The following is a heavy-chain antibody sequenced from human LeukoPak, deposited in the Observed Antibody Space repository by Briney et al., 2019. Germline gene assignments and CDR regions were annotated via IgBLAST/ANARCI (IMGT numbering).Heavy chain of an antibody. Sequence: SETLSLTCTVSGGSISSYYWSWIRQPAGKGLEWIGSVYYSGSSYYNPSLKSRVTISVDTSKSQFSLNLTSVTAADTAVYYCARAGYDFWSAAFDIWGQGTLVTFSS. V-gene: IGHV4-59*05. CDR2: VYYSGSS. CDR1: GGSISSYY. D-gene: IGHD3-3*01. J-gene: IGHJ3*02. CDR3: ARAGYDFWSAAFDI.